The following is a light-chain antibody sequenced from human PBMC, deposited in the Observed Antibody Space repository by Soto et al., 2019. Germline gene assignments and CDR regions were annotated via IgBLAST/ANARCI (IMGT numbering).Light chain of an antibody. CDR3: QQSYSTLT. V-gene: IGKV1-39*01. CDR2: AAS. Sequence: DIQMTQSPSSLSASVGDRVTITCRASQSISSYLNWDQQKPGKAPKLLIYAASSLQSGVPSRFSGSGSGTDFTPTISSLQPEDFATYYCQQSYSTLTFGPGTKVDIK. CDR1: QSISSY. J-gene: IGKJ3*01.